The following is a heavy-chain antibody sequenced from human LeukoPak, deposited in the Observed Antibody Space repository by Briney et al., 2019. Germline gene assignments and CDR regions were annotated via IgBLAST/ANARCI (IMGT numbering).Heavy chain of an antibody. V-gene: IGHV3-11*01. Sequence: GGSLRLSCAASGFTFSDYYMSWIRQAPGKGLEWVSYISSSGSTIYYADSVKGRFTISGDNAKNSLYLQMNSLRAEDTAVYYCAREVVPAAMPGDAFDIWGQGTMVTVSS. CDR1: GFTFSDYY. D-gene: IGHD2-2*01. CDR3: AREVVPAAMPGDAFDI. CDR2: ISSSGSTI. J-gene: IGHJ3*02.